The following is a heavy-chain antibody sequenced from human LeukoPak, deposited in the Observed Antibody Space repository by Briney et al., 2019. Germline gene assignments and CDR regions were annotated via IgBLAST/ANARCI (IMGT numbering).Heavy chain of an antibody. CDR3: ARITGYCSGGSCGANWFDP. CDR2: INPNSGGT. J-gene: IGHJ5*02. CDR1: GYTFTSYY. Sequence: ASVKVSCRASGYTFTSYYMHWVRQAPGQGLEWMGWINPNSGGTNYAQKFQGRVTMTRDTSISTAYMELSRLRSDDTAVYYCARITGYCSGGSCGANWFDPWGQGTLVTVSS. V-gene: IGHV1-2*02. D-gene: IGHD2-15*01.